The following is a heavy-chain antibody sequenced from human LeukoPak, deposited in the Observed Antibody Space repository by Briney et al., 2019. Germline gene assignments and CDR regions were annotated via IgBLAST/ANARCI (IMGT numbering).Heavy chain of an antibody. CDR1: GFTFSSYW. J-gene: IGHJ4*02. Sequence: GGSLRLSCAASGFTFSSYWMSWVRQAPGKGLEWVANIKQDGSEKYYVDSVKGRFTISRDNAKNSLYLQMNSLRAEDTAVYYCARVDHSGYDSFYFDYWGQGTLVTVSS. V-gene: IGHV3-7*01. CDR2: IKQDGSEK. CDR3: ARVDHSGYDSFYFDY. D-gene: IGHD5-12*01.